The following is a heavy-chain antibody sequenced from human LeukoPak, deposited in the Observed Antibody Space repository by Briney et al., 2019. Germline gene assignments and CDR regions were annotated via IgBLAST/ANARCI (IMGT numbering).Heavy chain of an antibody. CDR3: AKRNGIVVVTTLIDY. CDR1: GFTFSSYG. CDR2: ISGSGGST. Sequence: GGSLRLSCAASGFTFSSYGMSWVRQAPGKGLEWVSAISGSGGSTYYADSVKGRFTISRDNSKNTLYLQMNSLRAEDTAVYYCAKRNGIVVVTTLIDYWGQGTLVTVSS. V-gene: IGHV3-23*01. J-gene: IGHJ4*02. D-gene: IGHD3-22*01.